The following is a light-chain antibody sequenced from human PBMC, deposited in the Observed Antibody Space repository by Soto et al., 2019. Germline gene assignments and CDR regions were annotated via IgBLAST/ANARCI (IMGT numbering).Light chain of an antibody. CDR2: EVS. V-gene: IGLV2-14*01. CDR1: SSDVGAYNY. Sequence: QSALTQPASVSGSPGQSITISCTGSSSDVGAYNYVSWYQQYPGKAPKLMIYEVSNRPSGVSSRFSGSKSGNTASLTISGLQAEDEANYYCSSYTSSSTLVFGGGTKVTVL. J-gene: IGLJ3*02. CDR3: SSYTSSSTLV.